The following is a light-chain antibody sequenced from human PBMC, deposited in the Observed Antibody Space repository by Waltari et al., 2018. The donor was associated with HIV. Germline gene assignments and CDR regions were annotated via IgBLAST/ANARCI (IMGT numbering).Light chain of an antibody. CDR2: DVN. Sequence: QSALTQPRSVSGSPGQSVTISCTGTRRDVGGYNYVSWYKQRPGKAPKLMIYDVNKRPSGVPDRFSGSKSGNTASLTISGLQSEDEADYYCCSYAGISTFVVFGGGTKLTVL. J-gene: IGLJ2*01. V-gene: IGLV2-11*01. CDR1: RRDVGGYNY. CDR3: CSYAGISTFVV.